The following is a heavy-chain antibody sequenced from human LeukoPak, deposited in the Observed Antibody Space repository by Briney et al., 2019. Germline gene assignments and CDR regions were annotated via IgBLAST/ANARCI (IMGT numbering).Heavy chain of an antibody. D-gene: IGHD3-3*01. Sequence: ASVKVSCKASGGTFSSYAISWVRQAPGQGLEWMGGIIPIFGTANYAQKFQGRVTITTDESTSTAYMELSSLRSEDTAVYYCARDFAEDDFWSGLDYWGQGTLDTVSP. CDR1: GGTFSSYA. CDR3: ARDFAEDDFWSGLDY. J-gene: IGHJ4*02. V-gene: IGHV1-69*05. CDR2: IIPIFGTA.